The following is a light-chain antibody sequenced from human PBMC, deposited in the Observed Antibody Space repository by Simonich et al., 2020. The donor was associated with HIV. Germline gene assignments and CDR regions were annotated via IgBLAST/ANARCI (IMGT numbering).Light chain of an antibody. CDR2: WAS. CDR3: QQDYITPHT. V-gene: IGKV4-1*01. J-gene: IGKJ1*01. CDR1: QTVLYSSNNKNY. Sequence: DIVMTQSPDSMAVSLGERATINCKSSQTVLYSSNNKNYLAWYQQKPVQPPTLLIYWASARESGVPDRFNGSGSETDFTLTISSLQAEDVAVYYCQQDYITPHTFGQGTKVEIK.